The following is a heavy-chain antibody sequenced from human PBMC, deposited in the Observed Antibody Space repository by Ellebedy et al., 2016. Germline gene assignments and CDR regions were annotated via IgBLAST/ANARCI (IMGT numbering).Heavy chain of an antibody. Sequence: ASVKVSCKASGYTFTNHGLHWVRQAPGQRPEWLGWIHAGNGKITYLEKFQGRVTISRDTSATTAYMELSSLRPEDTAVYYCGRGVVYFGSKSLYNTYWGQGTLVTVSS. CDR3: GRGVVYFGSKSLYNTY. J-gene: IGHJ4*02. CDR1: GYTFTNHG. V-gene: IGHV1-3*01. D-gene: IGHD3-10*01. CDR2: IHAGNGKI.